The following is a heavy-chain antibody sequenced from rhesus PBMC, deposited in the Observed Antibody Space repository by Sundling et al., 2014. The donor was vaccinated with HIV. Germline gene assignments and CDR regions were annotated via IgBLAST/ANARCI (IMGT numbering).Heavy chain of an antibody. CDR1: GFTFSTYG. CDR2: ISYDGSKK. CDR3: VRDGEAITMIVVTYFDY. Sequence: EVQLVESGGGLAQPGGSLRLSCAASGFTFSTYGMHWVRQAPGKGLEWVAVISYDGSKKNYADSVKDRFTISRDNSKNMLYLQMNNLKLEDTAVYYCVRDGEAITMIVVTYFDYWGQGVLVTVSS. D-gene: IGHD3-28*01. J-gene: IGHJ4*01. V-gene: IGHV3-54*02.